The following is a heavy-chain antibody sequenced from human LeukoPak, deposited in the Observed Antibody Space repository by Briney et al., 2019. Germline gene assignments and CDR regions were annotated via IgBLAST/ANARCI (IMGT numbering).Heavy chain of an antibody. V-gene: IGHV1-69*04. CDR1: GGTFSSYA. Sequence: SVKVSCKASGGTFSSYAISWVRQAPGQGLEWMGRIIPIFGIANYAQKFQGRVTITADKSTSTAYMELSSLRSEDTAVYYCARGEGTIYSSSTYFDYWGQGTLVTVSS. CDR2: IIPIFGIA. CDR3: ARGEGTIYSSSTYFDY. D-gene: IGHD6-13*01. J-gene: IGHJ4*02.